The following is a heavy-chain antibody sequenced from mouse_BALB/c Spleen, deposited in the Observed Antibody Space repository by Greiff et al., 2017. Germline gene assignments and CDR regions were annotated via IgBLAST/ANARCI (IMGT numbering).Heavy chain of an antibody. J-gene: IGHJ2*01. CDR3: ARGYGNSFDY. D-gene: IGHD2-10*02. V-gene: IGHV1S137*01. CDR1: GYTFTDYA. CDR2: ISPYYGDA. Sequence: QVQLQQSGAELVRPGVSVKISCKGSGYTFTDYAMHWVKQSHAKSLEWIGVISPYYGDASYNQKFKGKATVTVDKSSSTAYMELARLTSEDSANYYCARGYGNSFDYWGQGTTLTVSS.